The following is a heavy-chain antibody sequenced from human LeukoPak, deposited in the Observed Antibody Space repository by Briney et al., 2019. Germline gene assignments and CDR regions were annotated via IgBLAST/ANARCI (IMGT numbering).Heavy chain of an antibody. CDR2: IHPSDSYT. V-gene: IGHV5-10-1*01. D-gene: IGHD6-6*01. CDR1: GYRFNSYW. Sequence: GAALEISWRGSGYRFNSYWISWGRQMPGKGRERRVSIHPSDSYTNYCPSFQGHVTISADKSISTAYLQWSSLKASDTAMYYCARIASYSSSHEFDYWGQGTLVTVSS. J-gene: IGHJ4*02. CDR3: ARIASYSSSHEFDY.